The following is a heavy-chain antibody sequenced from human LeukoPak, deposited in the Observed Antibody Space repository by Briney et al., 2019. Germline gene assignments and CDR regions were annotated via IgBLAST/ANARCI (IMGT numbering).Heavy chain of an antibody. Sequence: PETLSLTCAVYGGSFSGYYWSWIRQPPGKGLEWIGEINHSGSTNYNPSLKSRVTISVDTSKNQSSLKLSSVTAADTAVYYCARGRLVYYCGMDVWAQGTTATVSS. CDR1: GGSFSGYY. V-gene: IGHV4-34*01. J-gene: IGHJ6*02. CDR2: INHSGST. D-gene: IGHD3-9*01. CDR3: ARGRLVYYCGMDV.